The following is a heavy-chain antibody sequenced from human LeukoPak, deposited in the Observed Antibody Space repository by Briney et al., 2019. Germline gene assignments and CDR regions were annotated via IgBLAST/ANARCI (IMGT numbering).Heavy chain of an antibody. D-gene: IGHD2-21*02. Sequence: GGSLRRSCAASGFTFSSYSMNWVRQAPGKGLEWVSSISTGSSYIFYADSVKGRFTISRDNAKNSLYLQMNSLRAEDTAVYYCARLPAIRLPADYWGQGTLVTVSS. CDR1: GFTFSSYS. J-gene: IGHJ4*02. CDR3: ARLPAIRLPADY. CDR2: ISTGSSYI. V-gene: IGHV3-21*01.